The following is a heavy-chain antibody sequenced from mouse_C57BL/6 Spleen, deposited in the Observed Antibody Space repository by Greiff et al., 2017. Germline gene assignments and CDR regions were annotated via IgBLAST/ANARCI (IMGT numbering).Heavy chain of an antibody. J-gene: IGHJ4*01. CDR1: GFTFSSYA. CDR2: ISDGGSYT. D-gene: IGHD1-1*01. Sequence: EVKLMESGGGLVKPGGSLKLSCAASGFTFSSYAMSWVRQTPEKRLEWVATISDGGSYTYYPHNVKGRLTISRDNAKNNLYLQMSHLKSEDTALYYCARPSSTVEGYYYAMDYWGQGTSVTVSS. V-gene: IGHV5-4*03. CDR3: ARPSSTVEGYYYAMDY.